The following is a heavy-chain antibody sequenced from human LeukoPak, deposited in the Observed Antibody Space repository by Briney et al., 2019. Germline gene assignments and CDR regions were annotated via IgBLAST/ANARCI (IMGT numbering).Heavy chain of an antibody. D-gene: IGHD2/OR15-2a*01. CDR2: ISSSGSTI. V-gene: IGHV3-48*03. CDR3: ARGVLSRTY. CDR1: GFTFSSYE. Sequence: QPGGSLRLSCAASGFTFSSYEMNWVRQAPGKGLEWVSYISSSGSTIYYADSVKGRFTISRDNAKNSLYLQMSSLRAEDTAVYYCARGVLSRTYWGQGTLVTVSS. J-gene: IGHJ4*02.